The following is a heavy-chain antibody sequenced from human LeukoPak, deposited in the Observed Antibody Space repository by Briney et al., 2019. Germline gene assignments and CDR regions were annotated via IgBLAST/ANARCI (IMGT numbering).Heavy chain of an antibody. CDR1: GFTFSSYA. J-gene: IGHJ4*02. CDR2: ISGSGGST. Sequence: GGSLRLSCAASGFTFSSYAMSWARQAPGKGLEWVSAISGSGGSTYYADSVKGRFTISRDNSKNTLYLQMNSLRAEDTAVYYCAKAVSYDFWSGYGDYWGQGTLVTVSS. D-gene: IGHD3-3*01. V-gene: IGHV3-23*01. CDR3: AKAVSYDFWSGYGDY.